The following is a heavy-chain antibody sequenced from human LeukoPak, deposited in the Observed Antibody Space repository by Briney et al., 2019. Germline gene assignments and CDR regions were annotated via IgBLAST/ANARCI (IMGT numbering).Heavy chain of an antibody. J-gene: IGHJ6*03. CDR2: VDPEDGET. Sequence: ATVKLSCKVSGYTFTDYYMHWVQQAPGKGLEWMGLVDPEDGETIYAEKFQGRVTITADTSTDTAYMELSSLRSEDTAVYYCAHTRAVARDPYYYYMGVWGKGTTVTVSS. V-gene: IGHV1-69-2*01. CDR1: GYTFTDYY. CDR3: AHTRAVARDPYYYYMGV. D-gene: IGHD6-19*01.